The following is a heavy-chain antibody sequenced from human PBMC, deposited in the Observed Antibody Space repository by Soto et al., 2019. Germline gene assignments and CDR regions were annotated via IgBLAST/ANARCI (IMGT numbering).Heavy chain of an antibody. CDR1: GFTFSSYA. J-gene: IGHJ6*02. CDR3: AKDLYGDPRRDV. V-gene: IGHV3-23*01. Sequence: GGSLRLSCAASGFTFSSYAMSWVRQAPGKGLEWVSALSGSGGSTYYADSVKGRFTISRDNSKNTLYLQMNSLRAEDTAVYYCAKDLYGDPRRDVWGQGTTVTVSS. D-gene: IGHD4-17*01. CDR2: LSGSGGST.